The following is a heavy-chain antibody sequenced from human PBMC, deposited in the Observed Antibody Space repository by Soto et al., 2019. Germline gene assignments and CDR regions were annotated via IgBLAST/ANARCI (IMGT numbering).Heavy chain of an antibody. D-gene: IGHD2-15*01. CDR3: ARQRYDTNWFDP. CDR1: GGSISSSSYY. Sequence: QMQLQESGPGLVKSSETLSLTCTVSGGSISSSSYYWGWIRQPPGKGVEWIGSIYYSGSTYYNPSLKGGVTETVDAPKNQFSLKVNSVSAADTAVYFCARQRYDTNWFDPWGQGTLVTVSS. J-gene: IGHJ5*02. V-gene: IGHV4-39*01. CDR2: IYYSGST.